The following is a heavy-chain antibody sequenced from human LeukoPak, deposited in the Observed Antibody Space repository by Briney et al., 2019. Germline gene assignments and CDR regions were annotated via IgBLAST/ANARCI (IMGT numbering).Heavy chain of an antibody. CDR2: INHSGST. Sequence: SETLSLTCAVYGGSFSGYYWSWIRQPPGKGLEWIGEINHSGSTNYNPSLKSRVTISVDTSKNQFSLKLSSVTAADTAVYYCARQNTRRGYSYGYYFDYWGQGTLVTVSS. CDR3: ARQNTRRGYSYGYYFDY. D-gene: IGHD5-18*01. J-gene: IGHJ4*02. V-gene: IGHV4-34*01. CDR1: GGSFSGYY.